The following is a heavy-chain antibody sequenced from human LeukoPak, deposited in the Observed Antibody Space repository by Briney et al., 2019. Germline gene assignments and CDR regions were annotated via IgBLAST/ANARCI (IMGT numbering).Heavy chain of an antibody. CDR2: ISYDGSNK. V-gene: IGHV3-30*01. Sequence: HPGRSLRLSCAASGFTFSSYAMHWVRQAPGKGLEWVAVISYDGSNKYYADSVKGRFTISRDNSKNTLYLQMNSLRAEDTAVYYCARETRRLGSGYYSDCFDYWGQGTLVTVSS. CDR3: ARETRRLGSGYYSDCFDY. J-gene: IGHJ4*02. CDR1: GFTFSSYA. D-gene: IGHD3-22*01.